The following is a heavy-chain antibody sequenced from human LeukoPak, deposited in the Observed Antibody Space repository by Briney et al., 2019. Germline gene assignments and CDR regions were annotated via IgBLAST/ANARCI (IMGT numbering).Heavy chain of an antibody. Sequence: GGSLRLSCAASGFTFSNYAMSWVRQAPGKGLECVSAISGSGGSTYYSDSVKGRFTISRDNSKNTLYLQMHSLRAEDTAVYYCSCYDDYWGQGTLVTVSS. V-gene: IGHV3-23*01. D-gene: IGHD2-2*01. CDR1: GFTFSNYA. CDR3: SCYDDY. J-gene: IGHJ4*02. CDR2: ISGSGGST.